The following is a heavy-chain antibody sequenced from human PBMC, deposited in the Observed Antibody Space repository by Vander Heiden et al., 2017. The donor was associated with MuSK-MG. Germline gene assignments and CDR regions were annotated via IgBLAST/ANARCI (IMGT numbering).Heavy chain of an antibody. V-gene: IGHV4-38-2*01. J-gene: IGHJ4*02. CDR3: VLYYNFWSGYYKTGDYFDY. CDR2: IYHSGST. CDR1: GYSISSGYY. Sequence: QVQLQESGPGQVKPPETLPLTCAVSGYSISSGYYWGWIRQPPGKGLEWIGSIYHSGSTYYNPSLKSRVTISVDTSKNQFSLKLSSVTAADTAVYYCVLYYNFWSGYYKTGDYFDYWGQGTLVTVSS. D-gene: IGHD3-3*01.